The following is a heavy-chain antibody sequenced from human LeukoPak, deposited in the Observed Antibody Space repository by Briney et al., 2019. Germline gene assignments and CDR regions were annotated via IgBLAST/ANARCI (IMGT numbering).Heavy chain of an antibody. V-gene: IGHV3-21*01. J-gene: IGHJ4*02. D-gene: IGHD4-17*01. CDR3: ARETDFYGDYGNRFDY. Sequence: GGSLRLSCAASGFTFSSYSMNWVRQAPGKGLEWVSSNSSSSSYIYYADSVKGRFTISRDNAKNSLYLQMNSPRAEDTAVYYCARETDFYGDYGNRFDYWGQGTLVTVSS. CDR2: NSSSSSYI. CDR1: GFTFSSYS.